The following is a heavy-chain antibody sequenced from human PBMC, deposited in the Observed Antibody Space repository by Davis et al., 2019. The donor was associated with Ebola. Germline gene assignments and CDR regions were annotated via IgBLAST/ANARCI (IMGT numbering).Heavy chain of an antibody. D-gene: IGHD2-2*01. CDR3: TRGLWTYCSKISCQTYRYYAMDV. Sequence: ASVQVSCKASGYTFNDYYIHWVRQAPGQGLEWMGWINPKMGGTKSAEKFQGRVTMARDASFSTAYMELSRLRYDDTAVYYCTRGLWTYCSKISCQTYRYYAMDVWGPGTTVTVSS. V-gene: IGHV1-2*02. CDR1: GYTFNDYY. CDR2: INPKMGGT. J-gene: IGHJ6*02.